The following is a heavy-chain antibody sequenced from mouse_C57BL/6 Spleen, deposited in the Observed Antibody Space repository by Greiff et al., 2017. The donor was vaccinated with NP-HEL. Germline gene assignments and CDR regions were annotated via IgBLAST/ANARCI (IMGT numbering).Heavy chain of an antibody. CDR3: ARHSNEDAMDY. CDR1: GFTFSDYG. Sequence: EVMLVESGGGLVQPGGSLKLSCAASGFTFSDYGMAWVRQAPRKGPEWVAFISNLAYSIYYADTVTGRFTISRENAKNTLYLEMSSLRSEDTAMYYCARHSNEDAMDYWGQGTSVTVSS. J-gene: IGHJ4*01. CDR2: ISNLAYSI. D-gene: IGHD2-5*01. V-gene: IGHV5-15*01.